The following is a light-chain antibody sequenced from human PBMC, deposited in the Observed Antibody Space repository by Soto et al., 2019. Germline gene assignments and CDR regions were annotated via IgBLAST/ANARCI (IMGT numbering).Light chain of an antibody. CDR2: DVN. V-gene: IGLV2-11*01. Sequence: QSALTQPPSASGSPGQSVTISCTGTSSDVGGYNYVSWYQQHPGKAPKVMIYDVNKRPSGVPDRFSGSKSGNTASLTISGLQAEDEADYYCCSYAGSPRYVFGAGTKVTVL. CDR1: SSDVGGYNY. J-gene: IGLJ1*01. CDR3: CSYAGSPRYV.